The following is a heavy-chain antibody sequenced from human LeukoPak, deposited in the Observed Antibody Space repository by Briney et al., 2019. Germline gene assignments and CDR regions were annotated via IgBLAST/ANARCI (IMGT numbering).Heavy chain of an antibody. V-gene: IGHV4-61*05. CDR3: ARGNADYSGNWFDP. J-gene: IGHJ5*02. D-gene: IGHD4-17*01. CDR2: IYYSGST. CDR1: GGSISGSISSYY. Sequence: SETLSLTCTVSGGSISGSISSYYWNWIRQPPGKGLEWIGYIYYSGSTNYNPSLKSRVTISVDTSKNQFSLKLTSVTAADTAVYYCARGNADYSGNWFDPWGQGTLVTVSS.